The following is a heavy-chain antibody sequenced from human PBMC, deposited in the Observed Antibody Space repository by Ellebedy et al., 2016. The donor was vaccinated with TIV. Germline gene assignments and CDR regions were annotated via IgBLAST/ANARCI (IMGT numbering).Heavy chain of an antibody. CDR1: GGSFGDYY. V-gene: IGHV4-34*01. CDR2: INRSGSP. J-gene: IGHJ3*02. Sequence: MPGGSLRLSCAVYGGSFGDYYWSWIRQPPGKGLQWIGEINRSGSPNYNPSLKSRVTISVDTAKNQFSLNLRSVTAADTAVYYCATGSHYMIAVVITSDAFDIWGQGTMVTVSS. CDR3: ATGSHYMIAVVITSDAFDI. D-gene: IGHD3-22*01.